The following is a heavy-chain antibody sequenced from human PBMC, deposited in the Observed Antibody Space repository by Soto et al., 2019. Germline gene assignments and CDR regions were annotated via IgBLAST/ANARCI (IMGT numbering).Heavy chain of an antibody. Sequence: SETLSLTSAVYGGSFSGYYWSWIRQPPGKGLEWIGEINHSGSTNYNPSLKSRVTISVDTSKNQFSLKLSSVTAADTAVYYCARTSRGSYSHYYYGMDVWGQGTTVTVSS. CDR3: ARTSRGSYSHYYYGMDV. D-gene: IGHD1-26*01. V-gene: IGHV4-34*01. CDR1: GGSFSGYY. CDR2: INHSGST. J-gene: IGHJ6*02.